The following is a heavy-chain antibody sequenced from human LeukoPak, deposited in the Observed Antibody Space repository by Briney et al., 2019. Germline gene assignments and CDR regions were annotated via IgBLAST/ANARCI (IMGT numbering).Heavy chain of an antibody. Sequence: GGSLRLSCAASGFTFSSYAMSWVRQAPGKGLEWVSAISGSGGSTYYADSVKGRFTISRGNSKNTLYLQMNSLRAEDTAVYYCAKPMTTVTTAINWDYWGQGTLVTVSS. CDR2: ISGSGGST. V-gene: IGHV3-23*01. J-gene: IGHJ4*02. D-gene: IGHD4-17*01. CDR1: GFTFSSYA. CDR3: AKPMTTVTTAINWDY.